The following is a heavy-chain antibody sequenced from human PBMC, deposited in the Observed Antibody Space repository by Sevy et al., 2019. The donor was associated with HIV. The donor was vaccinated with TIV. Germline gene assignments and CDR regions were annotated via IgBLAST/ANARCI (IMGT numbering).Heavy chain of an antibody. CDR1: GYTFTGYY. CDR2: INPNSGGT. J-gene: IGHJ6*02. D-gene: IGHD3-22*01. V-gene: IGHV1-2*06. CDR3: ARVTYYYDSSGYYYYGMDV. Sequence: ASVKVSCKASGYTFTGYYMHWVRQAPGQGLEWMGRINPNSGGTNYAQNFQGRVTMTRDTSISTAYMELSRLRSDDTAVYYCARVTYYYDSSGYYYYGMDVWGQGTTVTVSS.